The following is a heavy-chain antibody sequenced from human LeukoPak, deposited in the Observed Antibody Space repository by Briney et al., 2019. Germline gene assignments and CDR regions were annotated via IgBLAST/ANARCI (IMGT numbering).Heavy chain of an antibody. CDR2: IWNDGSNK. Sequence: GRSLRLSCAASGFTFSSYGMHWVRQAPGKGLEWVAVIWNDGSNKYYADSVKGRFTLSRDNSKNTLYLQMNSLGAEDTAVYYCARDNLGYYYDSSGPRPFGHGMDVWGEGTTVTVSS. CDR3: ARDNLGYYYDSSGPRPFGHGMDV. J-gene: IGHJ6*04. CDR1: GFTFSSYG. V-gene: IGHV3-33*01. D-gene: IGHD3-22*01.